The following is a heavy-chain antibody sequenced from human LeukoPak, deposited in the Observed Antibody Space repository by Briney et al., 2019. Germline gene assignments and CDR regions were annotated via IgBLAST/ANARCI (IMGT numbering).Heavy chain of an antibody. Sequence: SETLSLTCAVSGYSISSGYQWAWIRQPPAKTLEWIGSIYHSGSAHYNPSLKSRVTISVDRSNNQFSLRLSSVTAADTAVYYCARDPRWLTPDCTSASCYENYFDPWGQGTLVTVSS. CDR1: GYSISSGYQ. J-gene: IGHJ5*02. V-gene: IGHV4-38-2*02. CDR2: IYHSGSA. CDR3: ARDPRWLTPDCTSASCYENYFDP. D-gene: IGHD2-2*01.